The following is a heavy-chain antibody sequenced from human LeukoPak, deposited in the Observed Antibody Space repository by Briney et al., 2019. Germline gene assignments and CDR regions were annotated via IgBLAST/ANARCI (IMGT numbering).Heavy chain of an antibody. J-gene: IGHJ4*02. CDR2: IYYSGST. CDR1: GGSISSSTYY. V-gene: IGHV4-39*07. Sequence: PSETLSLTCTVSGGSISSSTYYWGWIRQPPGKALEWIGSIYYSGSTYYNPSLKSRVTISVDTSKNQFSLKLSSVTAADTAVYYCARDVGATPGYFDYWGQGTLVTVSS. CDR3: ARDVGATPGYFDY. D-gene: IGHD1-26*01.